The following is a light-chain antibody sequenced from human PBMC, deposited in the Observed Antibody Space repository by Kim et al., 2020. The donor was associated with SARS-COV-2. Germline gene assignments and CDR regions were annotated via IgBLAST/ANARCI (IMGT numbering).Light chain of an antibody. CDR3: NSRDSSGTHVI. CDR1: SLRRYY. CDR2: GRT. J-gene: IGLJ2*01. V-gene: IGLV3-19*01. Sequence: LGQTVRITCQGDSLRRYYATWYQQKPGQAPLLVIYGRTDRPSGIPDRFSGSISGSTASLTITGAQAEDEADYYCNSRDSSGTHVIFGGGTQLTVL.